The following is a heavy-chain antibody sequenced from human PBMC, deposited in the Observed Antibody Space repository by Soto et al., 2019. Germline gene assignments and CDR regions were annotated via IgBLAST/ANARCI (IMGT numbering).Heavy chain of an antibody. D-gene: IGHD1-26*01. J-gene: IGHJ4*02. Sequence: QVQLVQSGAEVKKPGASVKVSCKASGYSFTNLYFHWVRQAPGQGLEWLGIINPGGGSASYERQVQGRGAKTRDTPTNTVYMDVGSLTSDDSAAYYCATPDPRDLDSRSAFSYWGQGTLVIVSS. V-gene: IGHV1-46*01. CDR1: GYSFTNLY. CDR2: INPGGGSA. CDR3: ATPDPRDLDSRSAFSY.